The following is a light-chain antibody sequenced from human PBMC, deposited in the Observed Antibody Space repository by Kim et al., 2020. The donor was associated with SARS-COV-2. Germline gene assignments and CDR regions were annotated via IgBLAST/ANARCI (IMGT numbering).Light chain of an antibody. Sequence: GQSISISCTGTSSDIGGYNYVSWYQQHPGRTPKLVIYGVTNRPSGVSDRFSGSKSGNTASLTISGLQAEDEADYYCSSYTSTNTLVFGAGTKVTVL. CDR2: GVT. CDR3: SSYTSTNTLV. CDR1: SSDIGGYNY. V-gene: IGLV2-14*03. J-gene: IGLJ1*01.